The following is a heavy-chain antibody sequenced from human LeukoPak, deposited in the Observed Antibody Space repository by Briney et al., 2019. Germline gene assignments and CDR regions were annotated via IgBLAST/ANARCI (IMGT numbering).Heavy chain of an antibody. CDR3: ARVTGSSWLQKN. CDR1: GGTFSSYA. D-gene: IGHD6-13*01. Sequence: ASVKVSCKASGGTFSSYAISWVRQAPGQGLEWMGGIIPIFGTANYAQKFQGRVTITADESTSTAYMELSSLRSEDTAVYYCARVTGSSWLQKNWGQGTLVTVSS. J-gene: IGHJ4*02. V-gene: IGHV1-69*13. CDR2: IIPIFGTA.